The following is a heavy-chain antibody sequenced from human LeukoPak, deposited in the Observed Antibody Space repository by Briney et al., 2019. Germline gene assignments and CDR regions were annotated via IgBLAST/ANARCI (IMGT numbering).Heavy chain of an antibody. D-gene: IGHD3-10*01. V-gene: IGHV5-51*01. CDR2: IYPGNSDT. CDR3: ARGSSASGGGAFDI. J-gene: IGHJ3*02. Sequence: GESLKISCKGSVYRFATYWIGWVRQVPGKGLEWMGIIYPGNSDTRYSPSFQGQVTISADKSISTAYLQWSSLKASDTAMYYCARGSSASGGGAFDIWGQGTMVTVSS. CDR1: VYRFATYW.